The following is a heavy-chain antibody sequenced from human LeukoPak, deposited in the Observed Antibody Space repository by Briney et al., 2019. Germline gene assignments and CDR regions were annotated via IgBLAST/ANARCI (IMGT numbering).Heavy chain of an antibody. V-gene: IGHV3-23*01. Sequence: GGSLRLSCAASGFTFSSYAMSWVRQAPGKGLEWVSAISGSGGSTYYSDSVKGRFTISRDDSKNTLYLQMNSLRADDTAVYYCAKDQAPTVGSTDFWGQGTLVTVSS. CDR3: AKDQAPTVGSTDF. D-gene: IGHD1-26*01. CDR1: GFTFSSYA. J-gene: IGHJ4*02. CDR2: ISGSGGST.